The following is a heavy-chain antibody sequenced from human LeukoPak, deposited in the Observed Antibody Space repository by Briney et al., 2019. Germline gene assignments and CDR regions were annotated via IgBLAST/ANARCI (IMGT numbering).Heavy chain of an antibody. CDR1: GGSISSYY. D-gene: IGHD3/OR15-3a*01. Sequence: SETLSLTCTVSGGSISSYYWSWIRQPPGKGLEWIGCIHYSGSTNYNPSLKSRVTISVDTSKNQFSLKLSSVTAADTAVYYCARLRDSYFASWGQGTLVTVS. CDR2: IHYSGST. CDR3: ARLRDSYFAS. V-gene: IGHV4-59*08. J-gene: IGHJ4*02.